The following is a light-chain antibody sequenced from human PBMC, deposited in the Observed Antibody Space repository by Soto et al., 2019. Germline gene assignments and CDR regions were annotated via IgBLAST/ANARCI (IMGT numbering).Light chain of an antibody. CDR2: KAS. Sequence: DIQMNKSPSSVSASVGDRVTITCRASQGISSWLAWYQQKPGKAPKLLIYKASTLETGVQSRFSGSGSGTDFTLTIRSLQPEDFATYYCQQLNSYPLTFGGGTKVDI. V-gene: IGKV1-12*01. CDR3: QQLNSYPLT. J-gene: IGKJ4*01. CDR1: QGISSW.